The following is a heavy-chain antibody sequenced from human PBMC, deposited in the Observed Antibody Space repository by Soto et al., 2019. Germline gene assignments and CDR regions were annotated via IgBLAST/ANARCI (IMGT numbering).Heavy chain of an antibody. CDR3: ANSWTTLTTGFDF. V-gene: IGHV3-30*18. CDR2: ISSDGSEK. D-gene: IGHD4-17*01. J-gene: IGHJ4*02. Sequence: SLTLSCVAYGFTFSNYAMHCVRQAPGKGLGWVAVISSDGSEKYYLDSVRDRFTISRDNSKHTLYLQMNNLRPEDTAMYYCANSWTTLTTGFDFWGQGALVTVS. CDR1: GFTFSNYA.